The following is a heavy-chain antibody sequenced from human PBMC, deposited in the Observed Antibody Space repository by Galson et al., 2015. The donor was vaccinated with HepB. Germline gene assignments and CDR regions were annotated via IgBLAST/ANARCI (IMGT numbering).Heavy chain of an antibody. CDR2: IYSGGDT. CDR1: GFTVSSTY. CDR3: AREGKGSSRYNWFDP. D-gene: IGHD6-13*01. J-gene: IGHJ5*02. V-gene: IGHV3-53*05. Sequence: SLRLSCAASGFTVSSTYMSWVRQAPGKGLEWLSVIYSGGDTYYADSVKGRFTISRDNSKNTLYLQMNSLRAEDTAVYYCAREGKGSSRYNWFDPWGQGTLVTVSS.